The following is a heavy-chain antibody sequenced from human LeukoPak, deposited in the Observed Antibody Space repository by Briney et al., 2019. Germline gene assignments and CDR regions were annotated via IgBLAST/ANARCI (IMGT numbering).Heavy chain of an antibody. V-gene: IGHV3-23*01. CDR3: AKRVQPNAWPFHR. CDR1: GFTFSGYY. D-gene: IGHD2/OR15-2a*01. Sequence: TGGSLRLSCAGSGFTFSGYYMNWVRQARGKGLEWVSEISGSGDKTYYADSVEGRFTISRDNSKNTVRLQMNSLRYEDTAVYFCAKRVQPNAWPFHRWGQGTLASVSS. J-gene: IGHJ5*02. CDR2: ISGSGDKT.